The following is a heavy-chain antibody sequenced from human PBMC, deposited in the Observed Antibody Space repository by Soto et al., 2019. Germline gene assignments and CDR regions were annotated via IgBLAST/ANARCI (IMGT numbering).Heavy chain of an antibody. CDR2: IDPSDSYT. CDR1: GYSFTSYW. Sequence: GESLKISCKGSGYSFTSYWISWVRQMPGKGLEWMGRIDPSDSYTNYSPSFQGHVTISDDKSISTAYLQWSSLKASDTAMYYCALYSNDYYGMDVWGQGTTVTVSS. J-gene: IGHJ6*02. CDR3: ALYSNDYYGMDV. D-gene: IGHD4-4*01. V-gene: IGHV5-10-1*01.